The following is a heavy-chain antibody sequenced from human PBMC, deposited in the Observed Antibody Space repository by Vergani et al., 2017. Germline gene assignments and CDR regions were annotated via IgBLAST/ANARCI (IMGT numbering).Heavy chain of an antibody. V-gene: IGHV3-23*01. Sequence: EVQLLESGGGLVQPGGSLRLSCEASGFSFPGYAMSWVRQAPGKGLEWVSSVSGSSATPYYADSVKGRFIISRDNAKNPLYLDMSSLRAEDTAVYYCVRDVRVSRTWGQGTLVAVSS. CDR2: VSGSSATP. CDR3: VRDVRVSRT. CDR1: GFSFPGYA. J-gene: IGHJ3*01.